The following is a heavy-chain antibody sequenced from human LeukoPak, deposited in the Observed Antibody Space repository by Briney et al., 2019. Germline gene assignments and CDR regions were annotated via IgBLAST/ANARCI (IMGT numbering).Heavy chain of an antibody. CDR1: GFTFSSYE. D-gene: IGHD3-16*02. CDR3: ARGIIDIDYNYYYYYMDV. CDR2: ISSSGSTI. J-gene: IGHJ6*03. Sequence: GGSLRLSCAASGFTFSSYEMNWVRQAPGKGLEWVSYISSSGSTIYYADSVKGRFTISRDNAKNSLYLQMNSLRAEDTAVYCCARGIIDIDYNYYYYYMDVWGKGTTVTISS. V-gene: IGHV3-48*03.